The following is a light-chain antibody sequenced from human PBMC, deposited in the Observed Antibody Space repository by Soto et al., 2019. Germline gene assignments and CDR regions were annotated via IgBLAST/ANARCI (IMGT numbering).Light chain of an antibody. J-gene: IGKJ4*01. CDR1: QSVSSSY. Sequence: EIVLTQSPGTLSLSPGERATLSCRASQSVSSSYLAWYQQKPGQAPRLLIYGASSRATGIPDRFSGSGSGTDFTLTISSLEPEDFAVYYCQQRSNWPPGLSFGGGTKVEIK. V-gene: IGKV3D-20*02. CDR3: QQRSNWPPGLS. CDR2: GAS.